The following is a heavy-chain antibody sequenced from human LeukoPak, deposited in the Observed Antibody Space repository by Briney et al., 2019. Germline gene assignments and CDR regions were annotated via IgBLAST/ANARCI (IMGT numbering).Heavy chain of an antibody. CDR3: ARDGGDYGDFDL. J-gene: IGHJ2*01. D-gene: IGHD2-21*01. CDR1: GYTFTSYD. Sequence: ASVKVSCKASGYTFTSYDINWVRQATGQGLEWMGWMNPNSGNTGYAQKFQGRVTMTRNTSISTAYMELSSLRSEDTAVYYCARDGGDYGDFDLWGRGTLVTVSS. CDR2: MNPNSGNT. V-gene: IGHV1-8*01.